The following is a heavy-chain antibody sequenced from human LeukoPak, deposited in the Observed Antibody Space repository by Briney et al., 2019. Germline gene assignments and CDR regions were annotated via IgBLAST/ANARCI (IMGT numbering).Heavy chain of an antibody. V-gene: IGHV3-23*01. CDR1: GFTFSSYA. CDR3: AKDLGDIVVVVADGTFDI. D-gene: IGHD2-15*01. Sequence: PGGSLRLSCAASGFTFSSYAMSWVRQAPGKGLEWVSAISGSGGSTYYADPVKGRFTISRDNSKNTLYLQMNSLRAEDTAVYYCAKDLGDIVVVVADGTFDIWGQGTMVTVSS. J-gene: IGHJ3*02. CDR2: ISGSGGST.